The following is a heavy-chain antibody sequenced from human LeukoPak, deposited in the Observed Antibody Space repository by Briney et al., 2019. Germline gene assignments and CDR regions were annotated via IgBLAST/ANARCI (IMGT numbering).Heavy chain of an antibody. Sequence: GGSLRLSCAASGFTFSSYAMSWVRQAPGKGLEWVSAISGSGGSTYYADSVEGRFTISRDNSKNTLDLQMNSLRAEDTAVYYCAKGPQGIQLWFGEYYFDYWGQGTLVTVSS. D-gene: IGHD3-10*01. CDR3: AKGPQGIQLWFGEYYFDY. J-gene: IGHJ4*02. CDR2: ISGSGGST. CDR1: GFTFSSYA. V-gene: IGHV3-23*01.